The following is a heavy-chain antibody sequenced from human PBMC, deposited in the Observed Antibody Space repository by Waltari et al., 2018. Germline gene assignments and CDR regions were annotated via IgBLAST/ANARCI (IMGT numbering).Heavy chain of an antibody. J-gene: IGHJ5*02. CDR1: GGSISGYY. CDR3: ARGWFYQGFDP. Sequence: QVQLQESGQGLVKPSENLSLTCTVSGGSISGYYWSWIRQPAGKRLEWIGRIYTSGITNYNPSLTSRVTLSVDTSKNQFSLKLSSVTAADTAVYYCARGWFYQGFDPWGQGTLVTVSS. D-gene: IGHD2-15*01. V-gene: IGHV4-4*07. CDR2: IYTSGIT.